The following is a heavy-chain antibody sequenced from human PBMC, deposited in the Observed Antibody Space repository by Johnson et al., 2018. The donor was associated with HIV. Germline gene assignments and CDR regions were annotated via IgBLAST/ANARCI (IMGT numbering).Heavy chain of an antibody. V-gene: IGHV3-13*01. CDR2: IGTAGDT. D-gene: IGHD3-10*02. Sequence: VQLVESGGGLVQPGGSLRLSCAASGFTFSSYDMHWVRQATGKGLEWVSAIGTAGDTYYPGSVKGRFTITRDNSTNTLYLQMNSLRVEDPAVYYCARLCSGCADAFDMWGQGTMVTVS. CDR1: GFTFSSYD. J-gene: IGHJ3*02. CDR3: ARLCSGCADAFDM.